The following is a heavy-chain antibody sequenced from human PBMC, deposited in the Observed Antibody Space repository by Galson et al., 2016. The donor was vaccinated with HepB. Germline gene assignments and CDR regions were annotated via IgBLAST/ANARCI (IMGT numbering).Heavy chain of an antibody. D-gene: IGHD6-13*01. CDR1: GFTFSTYA. CDR2: INSNGGDI. V-gene: IGHV3-64D*06. Sequence: SLRLSCAASGFTFSTYAMHWVRQAPGKGLEYVSGINSNGGDINYADSVKGRLTISRDNSKNTLYFQMSGLRPEGTAVYYCVKGVASRPGYYFDLWGQGTLVTVS. J-gene: IGHJ4*02. CDR3: VKGVASRPGYYFDL.